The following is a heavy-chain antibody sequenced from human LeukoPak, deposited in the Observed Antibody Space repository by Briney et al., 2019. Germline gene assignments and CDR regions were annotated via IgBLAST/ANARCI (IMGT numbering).Heavy chain of an antibody. CDR3: ARRPLGSTGAFDI. CDR1: GYSISSGYY. V-gene: IGHV4-38-2*02. D-gene: IGHD3-10*01. Sequence: SETLSLTCTVSGYSISSGYYWGWIRQPPGQGLEWIGSIYHSGSTYYNPSLKSRVTISVDTSKNQFSLKLSSVTAADTAVYYCARRPLGSTGAFDIWGQGTMVTVSS. J-gene: IGHJ3*02. CDR2: IYHSGST.